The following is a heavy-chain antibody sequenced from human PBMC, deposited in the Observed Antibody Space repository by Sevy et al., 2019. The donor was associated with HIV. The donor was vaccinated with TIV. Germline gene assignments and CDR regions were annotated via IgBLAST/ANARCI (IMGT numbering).Heavy chain of an antibody. CDR2: ISYDGSNK. V-gene: IGHV3-30-3*01. J-gene: IGHJ4*02. CDR3: ARDRREYGSGSRLDY. Sequence: GGSLRLSCAASGFTFSSYAMHWVRQAPGKGLEWVAVISYDGSNKYYADSVKGRFTISRDNSKNTLYLQMNSLRAEDMAVYYCARDRREYGSGSRLDYWGQGTLVTVSS. CDR1: GFTFSSYA. D-gene: IGHD3-10*01.